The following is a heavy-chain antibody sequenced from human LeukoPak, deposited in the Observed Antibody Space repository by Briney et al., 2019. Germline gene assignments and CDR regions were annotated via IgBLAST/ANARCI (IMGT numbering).Heavy chain of an antibody. J-gene: IGHJ4*02. CDR3: AKEGAGHDGRFDY. CDR2: ISGSGGST. D-gene: IGHD1-26*01. Sequence: GGSLRLSCAASGFTFSSYAMSWVRQAPGKGLEWVSAISGSGGSTYYADSVKGRFTISRDNAKNSLYLQMNSLRAEDTAFYCAKEGAGHDGRFDYWGQGTLVTVSS. CDR1: GFTFSSYA. V-gene: IGHV3-23*01.